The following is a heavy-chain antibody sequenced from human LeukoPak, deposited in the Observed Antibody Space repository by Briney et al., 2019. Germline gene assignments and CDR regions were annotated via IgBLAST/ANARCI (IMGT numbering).Heavy chain of an antibody. D-gene: IGHD2-21*01. CDR2: ISSSSSYI. Sequence: GGSLRLSCAASGFTFSSYSMNWVRQAPGKGLGWVSSISSSSSYIYYADSVKGRFTISRDNAKNSLYLQMNSLRAEDTAVYYCARDGLPEVVIAKRYYFDYWGQGTLVTVSS. CDR3: ARDGLPEVVIAKRYYFDY. J-gene: IGHJ4*02. V-gene: IGHV3-21*01. CDR1: GFTFSSYS.